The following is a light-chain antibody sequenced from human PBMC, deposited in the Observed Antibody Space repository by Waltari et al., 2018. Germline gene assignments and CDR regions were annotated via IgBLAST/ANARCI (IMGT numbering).Light chain of an antibody. CDR1: QTVHTY. Sequence: EIVLTQSPATLFLFPGQSATLSSRARQTVHTYLAWYQQRPGQAPRLLIYDTTNRATGIPDRFSGSGSETDFTLTISSLEPEDFAVYYCQQRRRWPLTFGGGSKVEI. V-gene: IGKV3-11*01. CDR3: QQRRRWPLT. CDR2: DTT. J-gene: IGKJ4*01.